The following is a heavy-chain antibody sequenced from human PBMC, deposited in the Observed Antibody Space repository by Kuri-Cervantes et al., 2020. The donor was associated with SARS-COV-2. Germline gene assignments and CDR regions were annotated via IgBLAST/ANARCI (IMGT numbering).Heavy chain of an antibody. CDR3: ARESSDGSYYVSRGLNYYYYYLDV. CDR1: GYTFTSYG. V-gene: IGHV1-18*01. J-gene: IGHJ6*03. Sequence: ASGKVSCKASGYTFTSYGISWVRQAPGQGLEGMGWISAYNGNTNYAQKLQGRVTMTKDTSTSTAYMELRSLRSDDTAVYYCARESSDGSYYVSRGLNYYYYYLDVWGKGTTVTVSS. CDR2: ISAYNGNT. D-gene: IGHD1-26*01.